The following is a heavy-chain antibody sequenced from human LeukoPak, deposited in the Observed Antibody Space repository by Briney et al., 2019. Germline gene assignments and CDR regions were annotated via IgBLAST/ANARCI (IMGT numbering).Heavy chain of an antibody. CDR3: AKDSGSYLDY. CDR2: ISGSGGST. J-gene: IGHJ4*02. V-gene: IGHV3-23*01. Sequence: GGSLRLSCAASGFTFSSYAMSWVRQAPRKGLEWVSAISGSGGSTYYADSVKGRFTISRDNSKNTLYLQMSSLRAEDTAVYYCAKDSGSYLDYWGQGTLVTVSS. CDR1: GFTFSSYA. D-gene: IGHD1-26*01.